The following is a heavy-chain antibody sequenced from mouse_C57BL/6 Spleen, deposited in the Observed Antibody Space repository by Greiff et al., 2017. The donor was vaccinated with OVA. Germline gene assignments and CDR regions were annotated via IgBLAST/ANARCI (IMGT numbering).Heavy chain of an antibody. Sequence: VQLQQSGAELARPGASVKLSCKASGYTFTSYGISWVKQRTGQGLEWIGEIYPRSGNTYYNEKFKGKATLTADKSSSTAYMELRSLTSEDSAVYFCARLDDGSNHYAMDYWGQGTSVTVSS. CDR2: IYPRSGNT. J-gene: IGHJ4*01. CDR3: ARLDDGSNHYAMDY. D-gene: IGHD2-3*01. CDR1: GYTFTSYG. V-gene: IGHV1-81*01.